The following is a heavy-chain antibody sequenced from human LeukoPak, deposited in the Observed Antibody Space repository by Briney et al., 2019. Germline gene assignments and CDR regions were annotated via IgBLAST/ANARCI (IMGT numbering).Heavy chain of an antibody. CDR3: ARASGSDFWSGYPLYYYYYGMDV. Sequence: SVKVSCEASGGTFSSYAISWVRQAPGQGLEWMGGIIPIFGTANYAQKFQGRVTITADESTSTAYMELSSLRSEDTAVYYCARASGSDFWSGYPLYYYYYGMDVWGQGTTVTVSS. CDR1: GGTFSSYA. D-gene: IGHD3-3*01. J-gene: IGHJ6*02. V-gene: IGHV1-69*13. CDR2: IIPIFGTA.